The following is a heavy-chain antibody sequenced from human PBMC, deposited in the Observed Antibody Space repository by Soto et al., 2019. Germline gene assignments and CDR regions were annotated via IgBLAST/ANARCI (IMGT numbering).Heavy chain of an antibody. J-gene: IGHJ4*02. V-gene: IGHV3-23*01. D-gene: IGHD3-10*01. CDR1: GFTFSSYW. CDR2: ISGSGGST. CDR3: AKASGWFGEFDY. Sequence: GGSLRLSCAASGFTFSSYWMHWVRQAPGKGLEWVSAISGSGGSTYYADSVKGRFTISRDNSKNTLYLQMNSLRAEDTAVYYCAKASGWFGEFDYWGQGTLVTVS.